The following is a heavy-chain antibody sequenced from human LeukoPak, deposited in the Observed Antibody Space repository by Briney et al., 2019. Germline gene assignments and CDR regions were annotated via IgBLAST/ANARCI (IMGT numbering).Heavy chain of an antibody. CDR2: IYYSGST. Sequence: KPSETLSLTCTVSGGSISSYYWSWIRQPPGKGLEWIGYIYYSGSTNYNPSLKSRVTISVDTSKNQFSLKLSSVTAADTAVYYCASQGRVVRPYFDYWGQGTLVTVSS. V-gene: IGHV4-59*08. J-gene: IGHJ4*02. CDR3: ASQGRVVRPYFDY. CDR1: GGSISSYY. D-gene: IGHD2-15*01.